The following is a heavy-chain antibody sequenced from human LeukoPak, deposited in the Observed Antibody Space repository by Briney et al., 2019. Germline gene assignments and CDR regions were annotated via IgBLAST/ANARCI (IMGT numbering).Heavy chain of an antibody. V-gene: IGHV3-30*18. J-gene: IGHJ4*02. D-gene: IGHD5-12*01. CDR1: GFTFSSYG. CDR2: ISYDGSNK. Sequence: GRSLRLSCAASGFTFSSYGMHWVRQAPGKGLEWVAVISYDGSNKYYADSVKGRFTISRDNSKNTLYLQMNSLRDEDTAVYYCAKDKYGYENLYYFDYWGQGTLVTVSS. CDR3: AKDKYGYENLYYFDY.